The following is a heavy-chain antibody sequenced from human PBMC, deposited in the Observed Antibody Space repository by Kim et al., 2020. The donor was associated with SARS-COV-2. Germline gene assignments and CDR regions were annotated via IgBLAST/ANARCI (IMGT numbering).Heavy chain of an antibody. CDR2: ISSSSSYI. D-gene: IGHD3-3*01. CDR3: ARDLQSRITIFGVAHGMDV. CDR1: GFTFSSYS. Sequence: GGSLRLSCAASGFTFSSYSMNWVCQAPGKGLEWVSSISSSSSYIYYADSVKGRFTISRDNAKNSLYLQMNSLRAEDTAVYYCARDLQSRITIFGVAHGMDVWGQGTTVTVSS. J-gene: IGHJ6*02. V-gene: IGHV3-21*01.